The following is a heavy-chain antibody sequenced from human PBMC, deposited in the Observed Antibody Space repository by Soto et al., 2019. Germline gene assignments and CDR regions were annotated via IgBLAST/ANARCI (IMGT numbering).Heavy chain of an antibody. V-gene: IGHV3-23*01. Sequence: GGSLRLSCAASGFTFSSYAMSWVRQAPGKGLEWVSAISGSGGSTYYADSVKGRLTISRNNSKNTLYLQMNSLRAEDTAVYYCAKEAADCSGGSCYSESFPFDYWGQGTLVTVSS. J-gene: IGHJ4*02. CDR1: GFTFSSYA. CDR2: ISGSGGST. D-gene: IGHD2-15*01. CDR3: AKEAADCSGGSCYSESFPFDY.